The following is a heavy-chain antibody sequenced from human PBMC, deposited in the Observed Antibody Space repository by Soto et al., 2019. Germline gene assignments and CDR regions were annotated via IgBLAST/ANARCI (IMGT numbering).Heavy chain of an antibody. V-gene: IGHV3-23*01. J-gene: IGHJ3*02. CDR1: GFTFSSYA. CDR2: ISGSGGST. Sequence: GGSLRLSCAASGFTFSSYAMSWVRQAPGKGLEWVSAISGSGGSTYYADSVKGRFTISRDNSKNTLYLQMNSLRAEDTAVYCCARQYSSGWYLRAFDIWGQGTMVTVSS. CDR3: ARQYSSGWYLRAFDI. D-gene: IGHD6-19*01.